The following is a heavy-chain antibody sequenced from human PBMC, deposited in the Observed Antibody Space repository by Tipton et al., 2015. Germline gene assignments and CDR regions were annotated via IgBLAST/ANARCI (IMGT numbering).Heavy chain of an antibody. J-gene: IGHJ5*02. CDR2: IKSKTDGGTT. V-gene: IGHV3-15*05. D-gene: IGHD3-3*01. CDR3: TTKPGDFWSGSHNWFDP. Sequence: QLVQSGGGLVKPGGSLRLSCAASGFTFNAAWMNWVRQAPGKGLEWVGRIKSKTDGGTTDYAAPVEGRFTISRDDSKNTLYLQMNSLKTEDTAGYDCTTKPGDFWSGSHNWFDPWGQGTLVTVSS. CDR1: GFTFNAAW.